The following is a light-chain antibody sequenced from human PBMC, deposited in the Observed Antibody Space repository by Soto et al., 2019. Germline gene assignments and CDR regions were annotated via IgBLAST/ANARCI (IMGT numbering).Light chain of an antibody. CDR2: QVT. V-gene: IGLV2-14*01. CDR3: SSFTSTTSLDV. CDR1: GSDIAGYNY. J-gene: IGLJ1*01. Sequence: QSVLAQPASVSGSPGQSITISCTGTGSDIAGYNYVSWSQQHPGKAPKLMMYQVTIRPSGVSNRFSGAKSGNTASLTISGLQAEDEAEYYCSSFTSTTSLDVFGTGTKVTVL.